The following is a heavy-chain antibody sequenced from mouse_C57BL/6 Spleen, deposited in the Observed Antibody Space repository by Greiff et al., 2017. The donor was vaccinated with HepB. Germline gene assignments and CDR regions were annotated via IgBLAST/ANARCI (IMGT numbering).Heavy chain of an antibody. D-gene: IGHD2-1*01. V-gene: IGHV1-61*01. J-gene: IGHJ3*01. CDR3: AIVNYYCNFAWFAY. Sequence: QVQLKQPGAELVRPGSSVKLSCKASGYTFTSYWMDWVKQRPGQGLEWIGNIYPSDSETHYNQKFKDKATLTVDKSSSTAYMQLSSLTSEDSAFYYCAIVNYYCNFAWFAYWGQGTLVTVSA. CDR1: GYTFTSYW. CDR2: IYPSDSET.